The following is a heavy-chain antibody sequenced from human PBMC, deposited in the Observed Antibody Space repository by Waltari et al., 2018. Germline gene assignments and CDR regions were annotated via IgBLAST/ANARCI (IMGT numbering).Heavy chain of an antibody. CDR2: INEDGSEK. CDR1: GLTIRSNW. CDR3: ARARGLDV. V-gene: IGHV3-7*01. J-gene: IGHJ6*02. Sequence: EVQLVEYGGGLVQPGGSLRPSSAASGLTIRSNWTTWVRQAPGKGLEWVANINEDGSEKYYVDSVKGRFTISRDNAKKSLYLQMDTLRVEDTAVYYCARARGLDVWGQGTTVTVSS.